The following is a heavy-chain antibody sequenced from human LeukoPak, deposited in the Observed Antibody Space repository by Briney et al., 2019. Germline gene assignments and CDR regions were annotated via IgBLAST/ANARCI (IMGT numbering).Heavy chain of an antibody. CDR2: ISSGSTM. Sequence: GGSLRLSCAASGFTFSSYSMNWVRQAPGKGLEWVSYISSGSTMYYADSVKGRFTISKDNSKNSLYLQMNSLRAEDAAVYYCARHSSSWTDFDYWGQGTLVTVSS. CDR1: GFTFSSYS. V-gene: IGHV3-48*04. CDR3: ARHSSSWTDFDY. D-gene: IGHD6-13*01. J-gene: IGHJ4*02.